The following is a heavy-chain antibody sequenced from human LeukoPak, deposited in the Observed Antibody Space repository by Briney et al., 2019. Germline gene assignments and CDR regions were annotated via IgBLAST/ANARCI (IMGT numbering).Heavy chain of an antibody. CDR3: ARDAVVVVAATQDYYYYGMDV. CDR2: ISAYNGNT. D-gene: IGHD2-15*01. V-gene: IGHV1-18*01. J-gene: IGHJ6*02. Sequence: ASVKVSCKASGYTFTSYGISWVRQAPGQGLEWTGWISAYNGNTNYAQKLQGRATMTTDTSTSTAYMELRSLRSDDTAVYYCARDAVVVVAATQDYYYYGMDVWGQGTTVTVSS. CDR1: GYTFTSYG.